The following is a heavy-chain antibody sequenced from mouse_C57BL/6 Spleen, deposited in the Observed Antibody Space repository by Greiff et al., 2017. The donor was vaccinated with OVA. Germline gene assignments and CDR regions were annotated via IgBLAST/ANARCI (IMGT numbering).Heavy chain of an antibody. Sequence: QVQLQQPGAELVKPGASVKLSCKASGYTFTSYWMHWVKQRPGQGLEWIGMIHPNSGSTNYNEKFKSKATLTVDRSSSTAYMQLSSLTSEDSAVYYCARERYDYDVGYWGQGTLVTVSA. J-gene: IGHJ3*01. D-gene: IGHD2-4*01. CDR3: ARERYDYDVGY. CDR2: IHPNSGST. CDR1: GYTFTSYW. V-gene: IGHV1-64*01.